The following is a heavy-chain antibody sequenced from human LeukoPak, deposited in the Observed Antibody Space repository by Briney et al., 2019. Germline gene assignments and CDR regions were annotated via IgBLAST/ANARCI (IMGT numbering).Heavy chain of an antibody. CDR3: AKPRDIDSWAFDV. CDR1: GFIFSSYG. J-gene: IGHJ3*01. CDR2: ISSDGSNK. V-gene: IGHV3-30*18. D-gene: IGHD2-15*01. Sequence: PGGSLRLSCAASGFIFSSYGMHWVRQAPGKGLEWVAVISSDGSNKYYADSVKGRFIISRDNSKNTLYLQMNSLRAEDTAVYYCAKPRDIDSWAFDVWGQGTMVTVSS.